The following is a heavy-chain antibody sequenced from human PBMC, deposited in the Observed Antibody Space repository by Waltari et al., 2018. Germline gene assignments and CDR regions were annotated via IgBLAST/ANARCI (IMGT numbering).Heavy chain of an antibody. J-gene: IGHJ6*02. Sequence: EVQLVESGGGLVKPGGSLSLSCAASGFTFSSYSRNWVRQAPGKGLEWVSSISSSSYIYYADSVKGRFTISRDNAKNSLYLQMNSLRAEDTAVYYCASPYSSSWNYYGMDVWGQGTTVTVSS. CDR2: ISSSSYI. V-gene: IGHV3-21*01. D-gene: IGHD6-13*01. CDR3: ASPYSSSWNYYGMDV. CDR1: GFTFSSYS.